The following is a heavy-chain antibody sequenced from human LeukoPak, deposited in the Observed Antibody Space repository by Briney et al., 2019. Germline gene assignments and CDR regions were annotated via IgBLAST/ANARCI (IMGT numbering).Heavy chain of an antibody. D-gene: IGHD2-15*01. V-gene: IGHV3-30*04. J-gene: IGHJ4*02. CDR2: ISHHGSDQ. CDR3: AAQPCSVGRCYLDY. Sequence: GGSLRLSCAASRVTFSSLAMHWVRQAPGKGLEWVAVISHHGSDQYYADSVKGRFTISRDDSKNTLYLQMNSLGAEDTAVYYCAAQPCSVGRCYLDYWGQGTLVTVSS. CDR1: RVTFSSLA.